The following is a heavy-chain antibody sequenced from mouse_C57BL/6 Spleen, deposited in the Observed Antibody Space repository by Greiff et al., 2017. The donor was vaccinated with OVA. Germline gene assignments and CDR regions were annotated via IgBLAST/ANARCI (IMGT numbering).Heavy chain of an antibody. CDR3: ARVTSNYVAMDY. D-gene: IGHD2-5*01. Sequence: QVQLKESGAELARPGASVKMSCKASGYTFTSYTMHWVKQRPGQGLEWIGYINPSSGYTKYNQKFKDKATLTADKSSSTAYMQLSSLTSEDSAVYYCARVTSNYVAMDYWGQGTSVTVSS. V-gene: IGHV1-4*01. CDR2: INPSSGYT. J-gene: IGHJ4*01. CDR1: GYTFTSYT.